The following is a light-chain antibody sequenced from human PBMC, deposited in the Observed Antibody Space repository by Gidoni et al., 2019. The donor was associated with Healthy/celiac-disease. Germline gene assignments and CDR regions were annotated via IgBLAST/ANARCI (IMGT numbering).Light chain of an antibody. Sequence: DIQLTQSPSFLSASVGDRVTITCRASQGISSYLAWYQQKPGKPPNLLIYAASTLQSGVPSRFSGSGSGTEFTLTISSLQPEDVATYYCQQLNSYLAFGGXTKVEIK. CDR2: AAS. CDR1: QGISSY. V-gene: IGKV1-9*01. CDR3: QQLNSYLA. J-gene: IGKJ4*01.